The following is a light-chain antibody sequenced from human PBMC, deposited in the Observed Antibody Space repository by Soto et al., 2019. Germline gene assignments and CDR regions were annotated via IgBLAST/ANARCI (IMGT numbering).Light chain of an antibody. J-gene: IGLJ1*01. Sequence: QSALTQPRSVSGSPGQSVTISCTGTSSDVGGYNYVSWYEQHPVKAPKLMIYDVTKRPSGVPDRFSGSKSGNTASLTISGXQAEXXADYYCCSYAGSYTWVFGTGTKVTVL. CDR1: SSDVGGYNY. V-gene: IGLV2-11*01. CDR3: CSYAGSYTWV. CDR2: DVT.